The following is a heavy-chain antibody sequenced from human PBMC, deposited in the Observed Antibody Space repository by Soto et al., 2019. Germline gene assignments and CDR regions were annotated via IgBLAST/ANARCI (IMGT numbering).Heavy chain of an antibody. J-gene: IGHJ4*02. CDR2: INPNSGGT. Sequence: ASVKVSCKASGYTFTGYYMHWGRQAPGQGLEWIGWINPNSGGTNYAQKFQGRVTMTRDTSISTAYMELSRLRSDDTAVYYCARGSIAVAGTIDYWGQGTLVTVSS. D-gene: IGHD6-19*01. V-gene: IGHV1-2*02. CDR3: ARGSIAVAGTIDY. CDR1: GYTFTGYY.